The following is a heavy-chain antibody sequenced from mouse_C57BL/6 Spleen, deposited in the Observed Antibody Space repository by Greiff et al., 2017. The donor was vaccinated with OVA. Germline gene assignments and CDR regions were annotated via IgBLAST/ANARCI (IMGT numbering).Heavy chain of an antibody. J-gene: IGHJ3*01. V-gene: IGHV1-59*01. D-gene: IGHD1-3*01. CDR2: IDPSDSYT. CDR3: ARGAQGFAY. CDR1: GYTFTSYW. Sequence: VQLQQPGAELVRPGTSVKLSCKASGYTFTSYWMHWVKQRPGQGLEWIGVIDPSDSYTNYNQKFKGKATLTVDTSSSTAYMQLGSLTSEDSAVYYCARGAQGFAYWGQGTLVTVSA.